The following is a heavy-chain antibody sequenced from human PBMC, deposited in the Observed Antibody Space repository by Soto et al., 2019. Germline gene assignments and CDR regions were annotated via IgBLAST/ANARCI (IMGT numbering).Heavy chain of an antibody. CDR2: IWYDGSNK. V-gene: IGHV3-33*01. CDR3: ARATSDYKDSGSLDY. D-gene: IGHD4-17*01. CDR1: GFTFSSYG. J-gene: IGHJ4*02. Sequence: GGSLRLSCAASGFTFSSYGMHWVRRAPGKGLEWVAVIWYDGSNKYYADSVKGRFTISRDNSKNTLYLQMNSLRAEDTAVYYCARATSDYKDSGSLDYWGQGTLVTVSS.